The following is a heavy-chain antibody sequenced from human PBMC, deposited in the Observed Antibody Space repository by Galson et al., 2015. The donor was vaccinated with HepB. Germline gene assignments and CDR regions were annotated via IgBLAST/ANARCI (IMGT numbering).Heavy chain of an antibody. Sequence: SLRLSCAASVLTVSSNFMSWVRQAPGKGLEWVSVIYGAGNTYYADSVKGRFTISRDNSKKTLYLQMNSLRADDTAVYYCARDFFGRTIWGQGTMVSVSS. CDR2: IYGAGNT. V-gene: IGHV3-66*01. J-gene: IGHJ3*02. CDR3: ARDFFGRTI. D-gene: IGHD3-3*01. CDR1: VLTVSSNF.